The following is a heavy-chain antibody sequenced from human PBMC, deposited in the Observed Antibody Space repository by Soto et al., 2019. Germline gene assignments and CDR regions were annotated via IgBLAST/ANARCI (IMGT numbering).Heavy chain of an antibody. CDR3: AAGAYGDYQPSDY. CDR2: ISLRHHST. D-gene: IGHD4-17*01. J-gene: IGHJ4*02. V-gene: IGHV1-46*01. Sequence: ASVKVSCKTSGYTFVDYFIHWVRQAPGQGLEWMGIISLRHHSTSYAQKFQDRLSVTRDPSSTTIYMELSGLRSEDTAVYYCAAGAYGDYQPSDYWGQGTLVTVSS. CDR1: GYTFVDYF.